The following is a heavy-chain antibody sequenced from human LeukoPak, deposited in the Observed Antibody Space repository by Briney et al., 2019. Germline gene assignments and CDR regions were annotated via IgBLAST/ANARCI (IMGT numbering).Heavy chain of an antibody. V-gene: IGHV3-48*02. CDR2: ISDTSEK. Sequence: GGSLILSCSASGFTFCSFRMNWVPQAPGKGLEWLSDISDTSEKSYADSVKGRFTISRDNTKNSLFLQMNSLRDEDTAVYYCVRGPGRSSNYWGQGTLVTVSS. CDR1: GFTFCSFR. CDR3: VRGPGRSSNY. D-gene: IGHD1-26*01. J-gene: IGHJ4*02.